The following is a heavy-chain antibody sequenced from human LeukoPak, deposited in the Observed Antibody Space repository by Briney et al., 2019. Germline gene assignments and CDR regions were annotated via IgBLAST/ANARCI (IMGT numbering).Heavy chain of an antibody. CDR1: GFTFSSYW. Sequence: PGGSLRLSCAASGFTFSSYWMHWVRQAPGKGLVWVSRINSDGSSTSYADSVKGRFTISRDNAKNTLYLQMNSLRTEDMALYYCAASPGTSGYMGGTFDYWGQGTLVTVS. CDR3: AASPGTSGYMGGTFDY. V-gene: IGHV3-74*01. J-gene: IGHJ4*02. CDR2: INSDGSST. D-gene: IGHD3-22*01.